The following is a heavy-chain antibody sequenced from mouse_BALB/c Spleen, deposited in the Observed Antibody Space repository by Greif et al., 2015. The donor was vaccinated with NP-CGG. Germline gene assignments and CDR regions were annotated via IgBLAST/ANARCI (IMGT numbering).Heavy chain of an antibody. CDR3: APVRGYYPWFAY. CDR2: IYWDDDK. J-gene: IGHJ3*01. Sequence: QVTLKESGPGILQPSQTLSLTCSFSGFSLSTSGMGVSWIRQPSGKGLEWLAHIYWDDDKRYNPSLKSRLTISKDTSSNQVFLKITSVDTADTATYYCAPVRGYYPWFAYWGQGTLVTVSA. CDR1: GFSLSTSGMG. V-gene: IGHV8-12*01. D-gene: IGHD2-3*01.